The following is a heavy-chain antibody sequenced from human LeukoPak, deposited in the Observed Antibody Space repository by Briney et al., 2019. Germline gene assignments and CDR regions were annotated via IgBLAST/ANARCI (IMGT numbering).Heavy chain of an antibody. J-gene: IGHJ4*02. V-gene: IGHV3-23*01. CDR1: GSTFSSYA. D-gene: IGHD4-17*01. CDR3: ATLYGDYEGYFDY. CDR2: ISGSGGST. Sequence: PGGSLRLSCAASGSTFSSYAMSWVRQAPGKGLEWVSAISGSGGSTYYADSVKGRFTISRDNSKNTLYLQMNSLRAEDTAVYYCATLYGDYEGYFDYWGQGTLVTVSS.